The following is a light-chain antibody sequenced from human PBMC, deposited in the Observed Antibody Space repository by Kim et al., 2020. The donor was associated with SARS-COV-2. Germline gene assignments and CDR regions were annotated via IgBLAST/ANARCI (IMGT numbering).Light chain of an antibody. CDR3: QSRDSGGNVL. Sequence: SSELTQDPAVSVALGQTVRITCQGDSLRSYYASWYQQKPGQAPVLVIYGKNNRPSGIPDRFSGSSSGNTASLTITGAQAEDEADFYCQSRDSGGNVLFGGGTQLTVL. CDR1: SLRSYY. V-gene: IGLV3-19*01. CDR2: GKN. J-gene: IGLJ2*01.